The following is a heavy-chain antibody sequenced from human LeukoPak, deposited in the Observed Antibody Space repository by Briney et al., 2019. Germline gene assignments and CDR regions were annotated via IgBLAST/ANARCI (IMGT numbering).Heavy chain of an antibody. CDR1: GFTFSSYG. Sequence: QPGGSLRLSCAASGFTFSSYGMHWVRQAPGKGLEWVAVISYDGSNKYYADSVKGRFTISRDNSKNTLYLQMNSLRAEDTAVYYCAKLPLTGYSSIFDAFDIWGQGTMVTVSS. CDR3: AKLPLTGYSSIFDAFDI. J-gene: IGHJ3*02. D-gene: IGHD6-19*01. CDR2: ISYDGSNK. V-gene: IGHV3-30*18.